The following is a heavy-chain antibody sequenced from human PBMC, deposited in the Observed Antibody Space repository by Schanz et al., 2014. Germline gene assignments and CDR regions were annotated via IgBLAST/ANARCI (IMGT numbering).Heavy chain of an antibody. V-gene: IGHV3-23*01. J-gene: IGHJ4*03. CDR2: LSGSGGST. CDR1: GFTFNSYA. D-gene: IGHD6-13*01. Sequence: DVQLLESGGGLVQPGGSLRLSCAASGFTFNSYAMTWVRQAPGKGLEWVSALSGSGGSTYYADSVKGRFTISRDNAKNSLYLQMNSLRAEDTAVYYCAREQIMAAAGLIDYWGHGTLVTDSS. CDR3: AREQIMAAAGLIDY.